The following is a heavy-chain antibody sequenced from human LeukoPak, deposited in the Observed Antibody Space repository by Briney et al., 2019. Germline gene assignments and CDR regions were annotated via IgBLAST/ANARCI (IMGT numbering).Heavy chain of an antibody. J-gene: IGHJ6*02. Sequence: GRSLRLSCAASGFTFSSYAMHWVRQAPGKGLEWVAVISYDGSNKYYADSVKGRFTISRDNSKNTLYLQMNSLRAEDTAVYHCARDGYCSSTSCYYYYGMDVWGQGTTVTVSS. CDR1: GFTFSSYA. V-gene: IGHV3-30-3*01. D-gene: IGHD2-2*03. CDR2: ISYDGSNK. CDR3: ARDGYCSSTSCYYYYGMDV.